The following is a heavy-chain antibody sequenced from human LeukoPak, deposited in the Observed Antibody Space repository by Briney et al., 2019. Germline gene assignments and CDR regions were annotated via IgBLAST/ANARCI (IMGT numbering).Heavy chain of an antibody. J-gene: IGHJ4*02. CDR3: ARGRQTDYFDY. CDR1: GVSMSSYY. V-gene: IGHV4-59*12. Sequence: PSETLSLICTVSGVSMSSYYWSWIRQPPGKGLEWIGYIYYSGSTNHNPSLKSRVTMSVDTSKNQFSLKLSSVTAADTAVYYCARGRQTDYFDYWGQGTLVTVSS. CDR2: IYYSGST.